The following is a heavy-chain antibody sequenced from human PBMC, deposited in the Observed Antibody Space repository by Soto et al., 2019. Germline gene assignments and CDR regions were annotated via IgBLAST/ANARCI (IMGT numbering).Heavy chain of an antibody. CDR1: GGSISSYY. J-gene: IGHJ6*02. V-gene: IGHV4-4*07. CDR2: IYTSGST. Sequence: PSETLSLTCTVSGGSISSYYWSWIRQPAGKGLEWIGRIYTSGSTNYNPSLKSRVTISVDRSKNQFSLKLSSVTAADTAVYYCARDSSYCGGDCSDYYYYGMDVWGQGTTVTVSS. D-gene: IGHD2-21*02. CDR3: ARDSSYCGGDCSDYYYYGMDV.